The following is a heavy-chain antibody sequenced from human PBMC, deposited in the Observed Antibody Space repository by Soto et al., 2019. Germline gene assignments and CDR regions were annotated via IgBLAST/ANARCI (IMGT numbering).Heavy chain of an antibody. V-gene: IGHV3-23*01. CDR2: ISGSGGST. CDR3: AKTILTGRIIDY. J-gene: IGHJ4*02. D-gene: IGHD3-9*01. Sequence: EVQLLESGGGLVQPGGSLRHSCAASGFTFSSYAMSWVRQAPGKGLEWVSAISGSGGSTYYADSVKGRFTISRDNSKNMLYLQMNSLRAEDTAVYYCAKTILTGRIIDYWGQGTLVTVSS. CDR1: GFTFSSYA.